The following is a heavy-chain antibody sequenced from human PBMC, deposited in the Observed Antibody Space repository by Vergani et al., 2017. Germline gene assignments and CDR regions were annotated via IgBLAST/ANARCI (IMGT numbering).Heavy chain of an antibody. CDR3: AKEYYYGDYGAPFDY. CDR1: GFTFDDYA. CDR2: ISWNSGSI. D-gene: IGHD4-17*01. V-gene: IGHV3-9*01. Sequence: EVQLVESGGGLVQPGRSLRLSCAASGFTFDDYAMHWVRQAPGKGLGWVSGISWNSGSIGYADSVKGRFTISRDNAKNSLYLQMNSLRVEDTALYYCAKEYYYGDYGAPFDYWGQGTLVTVSS. J-gene: IGHJ4*02.